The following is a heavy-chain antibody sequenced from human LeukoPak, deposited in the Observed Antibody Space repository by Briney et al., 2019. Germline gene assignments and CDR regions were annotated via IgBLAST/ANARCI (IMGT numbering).Heavy chain of an antibody. V-gene: IGHV3-30*18. Sequence: PGGSLRLSCAASGFTFRSYGMHWVRQAPGKGLEWVAVISYDGSNKYYADSVKGRFTISRDNSKNTLYLQMNSLRAEDTAVYYCAKDRDGAFDIWGQGTMVTVSS. CDR2: ISYDGSNK. CDR3: AKDRDGAFDI. CDR1: GFTFRSYG. D-gene: IGHD3-10*01. J-gene: IGHJ3*02.